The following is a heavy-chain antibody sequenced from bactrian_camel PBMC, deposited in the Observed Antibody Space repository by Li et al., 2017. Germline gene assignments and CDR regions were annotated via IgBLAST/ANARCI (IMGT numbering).Heavy chain of an antibody. CDR1: GYIDSMKC. V-gene: IGHV3S54*01. CDR3: AARPYGRVWTFSGSYDY. J-gene: IGHJ4*01. CDR2: VCTGGGTT. Sequence: VQLVESGGGSVQAGGSPTLSCVISGYIDSMKCMGWFRQAPGKEREAVGSVCTGGGTTLYTDSEKGRFTISPDNLKNTVYLHMNSLKAEDTAMYYCAARPYGRVWTFSGSYDYWGQGTQVTVS. D-gene: IGHD5*01.